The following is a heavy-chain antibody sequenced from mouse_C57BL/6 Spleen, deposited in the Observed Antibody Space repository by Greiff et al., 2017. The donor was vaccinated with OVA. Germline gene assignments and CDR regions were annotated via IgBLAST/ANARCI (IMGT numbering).Heavy chain of an antibody. CDR1: GYTFTSYW. D-gene: IGHD2-4*01. CDR3: ARWDYDYD. Sequence: QVQLQQPGAELVKPGASVKLSCKASGYTFTSYWMQWVKQRPGQGLEWIGEIDPSDSYTNYNQKFKGKATLTVDTSSSTAYMQLSSLTSEDSAVYYCARWDYDYDWGQGTTLTVSS. CDR2: IDPSDSYT. V-gene: IGHV1-50*01. J-gene: IGHJ2*01.